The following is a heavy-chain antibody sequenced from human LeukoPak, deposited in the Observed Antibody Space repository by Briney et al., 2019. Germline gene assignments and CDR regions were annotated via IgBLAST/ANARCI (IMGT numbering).Heavy chain of an antibody. CDR1: GFMFSTYW. D-gene: IGHD2-15*01. CDR2: IKPDGSET. J-gene: IGHJ4*02. V-gene: IGHV3-7*01. CDR3: GGFGYEAAIDL. Sequence: GGSLRLSCTASGFMFSTYWMTWVRQAPGKGLEFVANIKPDGSETYYVDSVKGRLTISRDNTKNLVFLQMKSLRGEDAAVYHCGGFGYEAAIDLWGQGTLVTVSS.